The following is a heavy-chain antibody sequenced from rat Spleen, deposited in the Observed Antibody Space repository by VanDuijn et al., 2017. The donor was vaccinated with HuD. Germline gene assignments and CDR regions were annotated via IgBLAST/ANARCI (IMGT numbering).Heavy chain of an antibody. CDR1: GFTFSNYY. CDR2: ISTGGGST. V-gene: IGHV5-27*01. CDR3: TTDRDWDSSFAY. D-gene: IGHD4-6*01. Sequence: EVQLVESGGGLVQPGRSLKLSCAASGFTFSNYYMAWVRQAPTKGLEWVAYISTGGGSTYYRDSVKGRFTVSRDDAKSTLYLQMDSLRSEDTATYYCTTDRDWDSSFAYWGQGALVTVSS. J-gene: IGHJ3*01.